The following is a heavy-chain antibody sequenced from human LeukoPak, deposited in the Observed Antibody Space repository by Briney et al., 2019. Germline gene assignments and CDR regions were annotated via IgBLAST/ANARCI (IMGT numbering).Heavy chain of an antibody. V-gene: IGHV5-51*01. D-gene: IGHD3-22*01. CDR1: GYSFSKYW. CDR3: ARHPPSYFDSSGFDY. J-gene: IGHJ4*02. Sequence: GESLKISCKGSGYSFSKYWINWVRQTPGKGLEWMGIIYPGDSDTRYSPSFQGQVTISVDKSISTAYLQWSSLKASDTAMYYCARHPPSYFDSSGFDYWGQGTLVTVSS. CDR2: IYPGDSDT.